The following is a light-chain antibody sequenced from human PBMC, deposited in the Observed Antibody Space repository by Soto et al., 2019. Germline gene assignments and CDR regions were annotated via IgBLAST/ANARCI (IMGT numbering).Light chain of an antibody. CDR3: MQGTHWPPT. CDR2: KVF. J-gene: IGKJ1*01. V-gene: IGKV2-30*01. Sequence: DVVMTQSPLSLPVTLGQPASISCRSSQSLVYSNGKTYLHWFLQRPGQSPRRLIYKVFNRDSGVLDRFSGSGSGTDFTLKISRVEAEDVGVYYCMQGTHWPPTFGQGTKVEIK. CDR1: QSLVYSNGKTY.